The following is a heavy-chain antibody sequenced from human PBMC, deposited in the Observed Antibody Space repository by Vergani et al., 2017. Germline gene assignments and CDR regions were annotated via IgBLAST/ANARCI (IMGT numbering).Heavy chain of an antibody. J-gene: IGHJ6*02. V-gene: IGHV3-21*06. CDR3: ASDCTSGGCPDNYGMDV. CDR1: GFTFSDFS. CDR2: IGSSGPYI. Sequence: VQLVESGGGLVKPGGSLRLSCAASGFTFSDFSMSLVRQAPGKGLEWVAFIGSSGPYINYADSVKGRFIISRDNTNNSLFLQLRSLRAEDAAVYYCASDCTSGGCPDNYGMDVWGQGATVTGSS. D-gene: IGHD2-8*01.